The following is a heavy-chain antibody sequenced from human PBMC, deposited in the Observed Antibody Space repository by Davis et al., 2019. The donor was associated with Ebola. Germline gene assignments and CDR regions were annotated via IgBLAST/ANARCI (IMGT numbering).Heavy chain of an antibody. D-gene: IGHD4-17*01. Sequence: GESLKISCAASGFTFSNYWMTWVRQAPGKGLEWVSGISGGGGSTYYADSVKGRFTFSRDNSKNTLYLQMNSLRAEDTAIYYCAKGSLYGSRSITAGVDVWGQGTTVTVSS. J-gene: IGHJ6*02. CDR2: ISGGGGST. CDR3: AKGSLYGSRSITAGVDV. V-gene: IGHV3-23*01. CDR1: GFTFSNYW.